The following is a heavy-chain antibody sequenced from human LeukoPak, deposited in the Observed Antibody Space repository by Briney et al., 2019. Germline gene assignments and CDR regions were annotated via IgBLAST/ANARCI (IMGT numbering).Heavy chain of an antibody. V-gene: IGHV1-69*13. CDR2: IIPIFGTA. J-gene: IGHJ4*02. CDR1: GYTLTELS. D-gene: IGHD3-10*01. CDR3: ARVAQGITYFDY. Sequence: ASVKVSCKVSGYTLTELSMHWVRQAPGQGLEWMGGIIPIFGTANYAQKFQGRVTITADESTSTAYMELSSLRSEDTAVYYCARVAQGITYFDYWGQGTLVTVSS.